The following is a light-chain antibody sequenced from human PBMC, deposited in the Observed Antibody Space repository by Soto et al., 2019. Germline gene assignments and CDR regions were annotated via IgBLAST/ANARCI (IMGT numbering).Light chain of an antibody. CDR2: VAS. Sequence: EIVMTQSPANLSVSPGERATLSCRASQSVSSNLAWYQQRPGQAPRLLIYVASTRATGIPARYSGSGSGTDFPLTISSLQSEDFANYYRQQYNNWPLTFGGGTKVEIK. V-gene: IGKV3-15*01. CDR1: QSVSSN. CDR3: QQYNNWPLT. J-gene: IGKJ4*01.